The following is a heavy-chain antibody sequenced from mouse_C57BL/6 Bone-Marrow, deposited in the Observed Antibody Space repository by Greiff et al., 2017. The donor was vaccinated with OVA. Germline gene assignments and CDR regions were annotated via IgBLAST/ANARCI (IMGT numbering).Heavy chain of an antibody. CDR3: ARDQLGDYFDY. CDR1: GFTFSDYY. Sequence: EVKLVESEGGLVQPGSSMKLSCTASGFTFSDYYMAWVRQVPEKGLEWVANINYDGSSTYYLDSLKSRFIISRDNAKNILYLQMSSLKSEDTATYYCARDQLGDYFDYWGQGTTLTVSS. J-gene: IGHJ2*01. D-gene: IGHD4-1*02. CDR2: INYDGSST. V-gene: IGHV5-16*01.